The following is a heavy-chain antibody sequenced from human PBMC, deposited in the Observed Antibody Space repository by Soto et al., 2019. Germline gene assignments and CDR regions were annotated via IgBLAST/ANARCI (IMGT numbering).Heavy chain of an antibody. J-gene: IGHJ6*02. CDR2: ISWNSGSI. CDR1: GFTCDDYA. CDR3: AKDTNPYYYYGMDV. Sequence: ALRHSCAASGFTCDDYAMHWVRQAPGKGLEWVSGISWNSGSIGYADSVKGRFTISRDNAKNSLYLQMNSLRAEDTALYYCAKDTNPYYYYGMDVWGQGTTVTVSS. V-gene: IGHV3-9*01.